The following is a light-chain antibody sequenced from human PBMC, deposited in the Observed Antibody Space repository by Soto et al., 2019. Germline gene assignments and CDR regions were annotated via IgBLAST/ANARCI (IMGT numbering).Light chain of an antibody. CDR2: GAS. Sequence: IIMTQSPATLSVSPGEGATLSCRTSHSISTNLAWYQHKRGQSPRLLVYGASTRATGVPARFSGSGSGAEFTLSISSLQSEDFAVYYCQQYNSWPTFGGGTKGEIK. V-gene: IGKV3-15*01. J-gene: IGKJ4*01. CDR3: QQYNSWPT. CDR1: HSISTN.